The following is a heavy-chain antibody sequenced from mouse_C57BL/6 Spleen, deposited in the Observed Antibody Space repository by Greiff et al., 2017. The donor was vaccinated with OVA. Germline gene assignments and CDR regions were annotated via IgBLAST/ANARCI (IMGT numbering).Heavy chain of an antibody. J-gene: IGHJ3*01. CDR2: INPGSGGT. D-gene: IGHD4-1*01. CDR1: GYAFTNYL. V-gene: IGHV1-54*01. Sequence: VQRVESGAELVRPGTSVKVSCKASGYAFTNYLIEWVKQRPGQGLEWIGVINPGSGGTNYNEKFKGKATLTADKSSSTAYMQLSSLTSEDSAVYFCARSDWDWFAYWGQGTLVTVSA. CDR3: ARSDWDWFAY.